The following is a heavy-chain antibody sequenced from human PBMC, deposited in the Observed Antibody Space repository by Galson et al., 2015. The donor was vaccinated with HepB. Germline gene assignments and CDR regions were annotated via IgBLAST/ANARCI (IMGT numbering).Heavy chain of an antibody. Sequence: SLRLSCAASGFTFSSYSMNWVRQAPGKGLEWVSSISSSSSYIYYADSVKGRFTISRDNAKNSLYLQMNSLRAEDTAVYYCARDRAFNYYDSSGYYYGSYWGQGTLVTVSS. D-gene: IGHD3-22*01. J-gene: IGHJ4*02. CDR2: ISSSSSYI. V-gene: IGHV3-21*01. CDR3: ARDRAFNYYDSSGYYYGSY. CDR1: GFTFSSYS.